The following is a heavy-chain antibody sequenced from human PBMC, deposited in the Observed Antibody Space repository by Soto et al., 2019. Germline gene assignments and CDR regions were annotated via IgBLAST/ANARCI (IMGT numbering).Heavy chain of an antibody. Sequence: PGGSLRLSCLASGFTVSRYDMAWVRQAPGKGLEWASIIQRSGETYYSDSAQGRFTISRDNSKNAVYLQMSSLKVGDTGVYSCVRVLYDSGVVDFWGQGSLVTVSS. D-gene: IGHD5-12*01. CDR3: VRVLYDSGVVDF. CDR2: IQRSGET. CDR1: GFTVSRYD. V-gene: IGHV3-53*01. J-gene: IGHJ4*02.